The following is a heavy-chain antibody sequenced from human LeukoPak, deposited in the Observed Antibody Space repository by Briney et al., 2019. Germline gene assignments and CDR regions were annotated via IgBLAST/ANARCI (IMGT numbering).Heavy chain of an antibody. Sequence: GGSPRPSCAASGLTFNNYAMNWVRQAPGKGLEWVSVINDSGGSTFYADSVKGRFSISRDNSNLYLQMSSLRAEDTAVYYCARSLKWNLVGFDYWGQGTLVTVSS. CDR2: INDSGGST. D-gene: IGHD1-1*01. J-gene: IGHJ4*02. V-gene: IGHV3-23*01. CDR3: ARSLKWNLVGFDY. CDR1: GLTFNNYA.